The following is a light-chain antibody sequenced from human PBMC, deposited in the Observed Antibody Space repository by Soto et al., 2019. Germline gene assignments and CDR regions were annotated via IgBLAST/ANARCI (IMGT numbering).Light chain of an antibody. J-gene: IGLJ1*01. CDR2: DVS. CDR1: SSDVGGYNY. Sequence: QSALTQPASVSGSPGQSITISCTGTSSDVGGYNYVSWYQQHPGKAPNLMIYDVSNRPSGVSNRFSGSKAGNTAPLSISWIQAEDECDYYCRSYTSSSSLLYGFGTGTKLTVL. V-gene: IGLV2-14*01. CDR3: RSYTSSSSLLYG.